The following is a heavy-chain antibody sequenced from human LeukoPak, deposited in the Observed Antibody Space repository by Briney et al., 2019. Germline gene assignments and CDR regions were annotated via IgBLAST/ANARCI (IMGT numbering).Heavy chain of an antibody. J-gene: IGHJ4*02. D-gene: IGHD3-10*01. CDR2: IKQDGSEK. CDR1: GFTFSNYA. CDR3: ARDGVPNGF. Sequence: GGSLKLSCAASGFTFSNYAMSWVRQAPGKGLEWVANIKQDGSEKYYVDSVKGRFTISRDNAKNSLYLQMNSLRAEDTAVYYCARDGVPNGFWGQGTLVTVSS. V-gene: IGHV3-7*01.